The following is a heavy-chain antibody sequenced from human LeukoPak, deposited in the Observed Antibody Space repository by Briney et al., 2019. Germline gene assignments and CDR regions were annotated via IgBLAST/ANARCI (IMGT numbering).Heavy chain of an antibody. CDR2: MNPNSGNT. V-gene: IGHV1-8*01. CDR1: GYTFTSYD. D-gene: IGHD3-10*01. J-gene: IGHJ6*02. CDR3: ARGLLWFGELRDGMDV. Sequence: ASVKVSCKASGYTFTSYDFNWVRQATGQGLEWMGWMNPNSGNTGYAQKFQGRVTMTRNTSISTAYMELSSLRSEDTAVYYCARGLLWFGELRDGMDVWGQGTTVTVSS.